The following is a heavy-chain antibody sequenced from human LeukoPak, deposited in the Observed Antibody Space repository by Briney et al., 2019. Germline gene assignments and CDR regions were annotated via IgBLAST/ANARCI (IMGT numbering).Heavy chain of an antibody. CDR1: KFSFSSYW. D-gene: IGHD2-8*02. J-gene: IGHJ5*02. Sequence: GGSLRLSCAASKFSFSSYWMHWVRQAPGKGLVWVSRINSDGSRTNYADSVKGRFTISRDNAKNTLYLQISSLRAEDTAVYYCARVLTGSWDWFDPWGQGTLITVSS. V-gene: IGHV3-74*01. CDR2: INSDGSRT. CDR3: ARVLTGSWDWFDP.